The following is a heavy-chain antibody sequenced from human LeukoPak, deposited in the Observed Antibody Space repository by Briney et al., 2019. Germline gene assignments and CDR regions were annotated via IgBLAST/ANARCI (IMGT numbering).Heavy chain of an antibody. V-gene: IGHV1-18*01. CDR2: ISAYNGNT. D-gene: IGHD3-10*01. CDR3: ARDRHYYGSGRAFDY. Sequence: ASVKVSCKASGGTFSSYAISWVRQAPGQGLEWMGWISAYNGNTNYAQKLQGRVTMTTDTSTSTAYMELRSLRSDDTAVYYCARDRHYYGSGRAFDYWGQGTLVTVSS. J-gene: IGHJ4*02. CDR1: GGTFSSYA.